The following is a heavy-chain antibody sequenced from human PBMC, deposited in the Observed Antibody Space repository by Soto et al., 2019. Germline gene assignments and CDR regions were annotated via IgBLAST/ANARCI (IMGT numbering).Heavy chain of an antibody. V-gene: IGHV1-69*12. Sequence: QVQLVQSGAAVKKPGSSVKVSCKASGGTFSSYAISWVRQAPGQGLEWMGGIIPIFGTANYAQKFQGRVTITADESTSTAYMELSSLRSEDTAVYYCARDFMITFGGVISQGWFDPWGQGTLVTVSS. J-gene: IGHJ5*02. D-gene: IGHD3-16*02. CDR1: GGTFSSYA. CDR2: IIPIFGTA. CDR3: ARDFMITFGGVISQGWFDP.